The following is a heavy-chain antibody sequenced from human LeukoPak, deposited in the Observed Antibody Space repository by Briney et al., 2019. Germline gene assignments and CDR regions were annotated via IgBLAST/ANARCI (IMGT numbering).Heavy chain of an antibody. J-gene: IGHJ4*02. V-gene: IGHV3-30-3*01. Sequence: PGGSLRLSCAASGFTFSSYAMHWVRQAPGKGLERVALISYDGSNKYYADSVKGRFTISRDNSKNTLYLQMNSLRAEDTAVYYCARGYCSGGSCYDYWGQGTLVTVSS. CDR3: ARGYCSGGSCYDY. CDR2: ISYDGSNK. CDR1: GFTFSSYA. D-gene: IGHD2-15*01.